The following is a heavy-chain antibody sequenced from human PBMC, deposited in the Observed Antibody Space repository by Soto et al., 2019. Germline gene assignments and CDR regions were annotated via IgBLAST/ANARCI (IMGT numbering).Heavy chain of an antibody. CDR3: AKDGALWFGEACFDY. J-gene: IGHJ4*02. V-gene: IGHV3-23*01. Sequence: PGGSLRLSCAASGFTFSSYAMSWVRQAPGKGLEWVSAISGSGGSTYYADSVKGRFTISRDNSKNTLYLQMNSLRAEDTAVYYCAKDGALWFGEACFDYWGRGTLVTVSS. CDR1: GFTFSSYA. CDR2: ISGSGGST. D-gene: IGHD3-10*01.